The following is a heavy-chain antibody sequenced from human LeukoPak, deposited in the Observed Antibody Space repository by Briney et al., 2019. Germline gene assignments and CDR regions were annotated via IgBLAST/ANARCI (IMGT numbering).Heavy chain of an antibody. Sequence: ASVKVSCKASGYTFTNYGISWVRQAPGQGLDWMGWISAYNGNKVYAQELQGRVTMTTDASTSTAYMELRSLRSDDTAVYYCARDRWSSSSSEGALDIWGQGTMVTVSS. V-gene: IGHV1-18*01. D-gene: IGHD6-6*01. CDR2: ISAYNGNK. J-gene: IGHJ3*02. CDR3: ARDRWSSSSSEGALDI. CDR1: GYTFTNYG.